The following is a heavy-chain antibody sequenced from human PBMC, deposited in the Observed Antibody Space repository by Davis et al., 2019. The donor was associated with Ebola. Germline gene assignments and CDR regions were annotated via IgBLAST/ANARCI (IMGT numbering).Heavy chain of an antibody. Sequence: GESLKISCSVSGITFSNYAMAWVRLAPGKGLQWVSIISGSGSKTYYADFAEGRFTVSRDKSRGTLYLQMNSLWAEDTALYFCAKGHNDVRSGTVPQPYFVYWGQGALVTVAS. J-gene: IGHJ4*02. CDR3: AKGHNDVRSGTVPQPYFVY. CDR2: ISGSGSKT. CDR1: GITFSNYA. V-gene: IGHV3-23*01. D-gene: IGHD3-3*01.